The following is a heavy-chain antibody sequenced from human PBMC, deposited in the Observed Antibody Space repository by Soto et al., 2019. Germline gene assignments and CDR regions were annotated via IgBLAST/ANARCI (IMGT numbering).Heavy chain of an antibody. V-gene: IGHV4-4*07. J-gene: IGHJ6*02. CDR3: ARDGLTYYDFWSGTRGMDV. D-gene: IGHD3-3*01. CDR2: IYTSGST. CDR1: GGSISSYY. Sequence: TLSLTCTVSGGSISSYYWSWIRQPAGKGLEWIGRIYTSGSTNYNPSLKSRVTMSVDTSKNQFSLKLSSVTAADTAVYYCARDGLTYYDFWSGTRGMDVWGQGTTVTVSS.